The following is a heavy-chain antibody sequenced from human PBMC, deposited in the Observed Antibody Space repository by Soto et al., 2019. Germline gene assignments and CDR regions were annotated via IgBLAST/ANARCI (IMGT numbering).Heavy chain of an antibody. J-gene: IGHJ4*02. CDR1: GYTFIRYG. D-gene: IGHD3-22*01. Sequence: QVQLVQSGGEVKKPGASVKVACKASGYTFIRYGITWVRQAPGQGLEWMGWISAYNGNTDYAQKFQGRVSMTTDKSTNMAYMEMRSVRSDATAMYYCARVDFDYNDSSVNTMAHPFDYWGQGTRVYVSS. CDR2: ISAYNGNT. V-gene: IGHV1-18*01. CDR3: ARVDFDYNDSSVNTMAHPFDY.